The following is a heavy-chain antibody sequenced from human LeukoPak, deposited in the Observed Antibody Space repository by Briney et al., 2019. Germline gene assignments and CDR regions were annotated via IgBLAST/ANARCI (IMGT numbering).Heavy chain of an antibody. J-gene: IGHJ4*02. CDR2: ISGSGGST. CDR3: AKDPIGAGDY. Sequence: GGTLRLSCAASGFTFSSYGMSWVRQAPGKGLEWVSAISGSGGSTYYADSVKGRFTISRDNSKNTLYLQMNSLRAEDTAVYYCAKDPIGAGDYWGQGTLVTVSS. CDR1: GFTFSSYG. V-gene: IGHV3-23*01.